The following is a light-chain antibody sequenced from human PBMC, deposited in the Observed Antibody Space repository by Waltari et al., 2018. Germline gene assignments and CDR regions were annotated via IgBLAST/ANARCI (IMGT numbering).Light chain of an antibody. Sequence: DIQMTQSPSSLSASVGDRFTITCRASQSISSYLNWYQQKPGKAPKLLIYAASSLQSGVPSRFRGSGSGTDCTLTISSLQPEDFATYYCQQSYSTPWTFGQGTKVEIK. CDR2: AAS. CDR1: QSISSY. CDR3: QQSYSTPWT. V-gene: IGKV1-39*01. J-gene: IGKJ1*01.